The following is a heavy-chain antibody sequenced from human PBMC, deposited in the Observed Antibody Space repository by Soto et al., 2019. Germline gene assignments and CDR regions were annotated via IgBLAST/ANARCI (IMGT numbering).Heavy chain of an antibody. CDR3: TTQTGSITMVRGVIIGAFDI. Sequence: GGSLRLSCAASGFTFSNAWMNWVRQAPGKGLEWVGRIKSKTDGGTTDYAAPVKGRFTISRDDSKNTLYLQMNSLKTEDTAVYYCTTQTGSITMVRGVIIGAFDIWGQGTMVTVSS. V-gene: IGHV3-15*07. CDR1: GFTFSNAW. J-gene: IGHJ3*02. D-gene: IGHD3-10*01. CDR2: IKSKTDGGTT.